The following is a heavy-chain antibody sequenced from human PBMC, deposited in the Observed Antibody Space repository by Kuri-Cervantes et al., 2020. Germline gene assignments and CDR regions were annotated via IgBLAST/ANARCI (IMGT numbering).Heavy chain of an antibody. J-gene: IGHJ4*02. CDR3: AALGSYLY. CDR2: ISSSGSTI. CDR1: GFTFSDYY. V-gene: IGHV3-11*04. D-gene: IGHD3-10*01. Sequence: GESLKISCAASGFTFSDYYMSWIRQAPGKGLEWVSYISSSGSTIYYADSVKGRFTISRENAKSSTYLQMNSLRAGDTAVYYCAALGSYLYWGQGTLVTVSS.